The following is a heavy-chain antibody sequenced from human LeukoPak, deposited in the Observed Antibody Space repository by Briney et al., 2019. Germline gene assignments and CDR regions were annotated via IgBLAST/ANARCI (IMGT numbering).Heavy chain of an antibody. J-gene: IGHJ2*01. V-gene: IGHV4-59*01. D-gene: IGHD6-13*01. CDR2: IYYSGST. Sequence: SETLSLTCTVSGGSISSYYWSWIRQPPGKGLEWIGYIYYSGSTNYNPSLKSRVTISVDTSKNQFSLKLSSVTAADTAVYYCARSRGAAGTLFLYWYFDLWGRGTLVTVSS. CDR3: ARSRGAAGTLFLYWYFDL. CDR1: GGSISSYY.